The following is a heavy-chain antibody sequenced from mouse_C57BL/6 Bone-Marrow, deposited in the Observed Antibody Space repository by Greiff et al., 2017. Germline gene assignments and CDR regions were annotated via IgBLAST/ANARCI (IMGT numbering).Heavy chain of an antibody. D-gene: IGHD1-1*01. CDR1: GYTFTSYW. J-gene: IGHJ2*02. V-gene: IGHV1-61*01. CDR2: IYPSDSET. CDR3: ARKITTDDYFDY. Sequence: QVQLQQPGAELVRPGSSVKLSCKASGYTFTSYWMDWVKQRPGQGLEWIGNIYPSDSETHYTQKFKDKATLTVDKSSSTAYMQLSSLTSEDSAVYCRARKITTDDYFDYWGQGTSLTVSS.